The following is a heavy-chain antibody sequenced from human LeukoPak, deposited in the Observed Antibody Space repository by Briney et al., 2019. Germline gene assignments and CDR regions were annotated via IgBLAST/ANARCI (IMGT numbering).Heavy chain of an antibody. Sequence: GGSLRLSCAASGFTFSTYAMSWVRQAPGKGLEWVSIISDSGDYTNNADSVKGRFTISRDNAQSSLYLQMNGLRAEDTAVYYCARAYYYDSSGYPDYWGQGTLVTVSS. CDR2: ISDSGDYT. CDR3: ARAYYYDSSGYPDY. D-gene: IGHD3-22*01. V-gene: IGHV3-23*01. J-gene: IGHJ4*02. CDR1: GFTFSTYA.